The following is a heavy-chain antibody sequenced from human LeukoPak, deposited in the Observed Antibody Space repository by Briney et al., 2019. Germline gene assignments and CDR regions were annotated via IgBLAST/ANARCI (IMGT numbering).Heavy chain of an antibody. J-gene: IGHJ4*02. D-gene: IGHD5-12*01. V-gene: IGHV1-2*04. CDR3: ARGLGYSGYDYDY. CDR1: GYTFTGYY. Sequence: ASVKVSCKASGYTFTGYYMHGVRQAPGQGLEWRGWINPNSGGTNYAQKFQGWVTMTRDTSISTAYMELSRLRSDDTAVYYCARGLGYSGYDYDYWGQGTLVTVSS. CDR2: INPNSGGT.